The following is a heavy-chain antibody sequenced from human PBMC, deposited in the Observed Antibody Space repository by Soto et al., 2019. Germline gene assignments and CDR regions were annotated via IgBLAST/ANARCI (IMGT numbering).Heavy chain of an antibody. Sequence: AGGSLRLSCAASGFTVSSNYMSWVRQAPGKGLEWLSVIYTDDSTYYADSVKGRFTISRHNSKNTLYLQMNSLRAEDTAVYYCTKDQKKITMIVADFWGQGTLVTVSS. CDR3: TKDQKKITMIVADF. D-gene: IGHD3-22*01. CDR1: GFTVSSNY. J-gene: IGHJ4*02. CDR2: IYTDDST. V-gene: IGHV3-53*04.